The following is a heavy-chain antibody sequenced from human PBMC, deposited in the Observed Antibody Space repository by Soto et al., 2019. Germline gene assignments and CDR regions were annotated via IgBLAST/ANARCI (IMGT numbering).Heavy chain of an antibody. CDR2: INPNSGGT. D-gene: IGHD3-22*01. CDR1: GYTFTGHY. CDR3: AVPPQNYYDSSGYSGRYYYGMDV. J-gene: IGHJ6*02. V-gene: IGHV1-2*02. Sequence: ASVKVSCKASGYTFTGHYMHWVRQAPGQGLEWMGWINPNSGGTNYAQKFQGRVTMTRDTSISTAYMELSRLRSDDTAVYYCAVPPQNYYDSSGYSGRYYYGMDVWGQGTTVTVSS.